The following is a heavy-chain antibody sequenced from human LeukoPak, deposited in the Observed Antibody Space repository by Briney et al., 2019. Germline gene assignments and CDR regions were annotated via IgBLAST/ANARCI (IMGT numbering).Heavy chain of an antibody. V-gene: IGHV7-4-1*02. CDR2: INTNTGNP. J-gene: IGHJ4*02. Sequence: ASVKVSCMASGYTFTSYAMNWVRQAPGQGLEWMGWINTNTGNPAYAQGFTGRFVFSLDTSVSTAYLQISSLKAEDTAVYYCARSLTTVTTFADYWGQGTLVTVSS. CDR3: ARSLTTVTTFADY. CDR1: GYTFTSYA. D-gene: IGHD4-17*01.